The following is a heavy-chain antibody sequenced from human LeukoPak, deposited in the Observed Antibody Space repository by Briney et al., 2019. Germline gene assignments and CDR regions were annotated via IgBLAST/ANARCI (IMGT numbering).Heavy chain of an antibody. D-gene: IGHD6-25*01. J-gene: IGHJ6*03. V-gene: IGHV3-33*01. CDR1: GFTFSSYG. Sequence: GGSLRLSCAAFGFTFSSYGMHWVRQAPGKGLEWVAVIWYVGSNKYYADSVKGRFTISRDNSKNTLYLQTNSLRAEDTAVYYCARAGAASNYYYYYYMDVWGKGTMVTVSS. CDR2: IWYVGSNK. CDR3: ARAGAASNYYYYYYMDV.